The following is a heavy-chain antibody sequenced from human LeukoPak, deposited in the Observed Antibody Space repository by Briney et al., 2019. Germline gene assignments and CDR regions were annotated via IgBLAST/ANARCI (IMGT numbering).Heavy chain of an antibody. J-gene: IGHJ6*03. CDR2: ISAYNGNT. CDR3: ARGPRSVGYYDMDV. V-gene: IGHV1-18*01. Sequence: ASVKVSCKASGYTFTSYGITWVRQGSGQGLEWMGWISAYNGNTNYAQKFQGRVTITADESTSTAYMELSSLRSEDTAVYYCARGPRSVGYYDMDVWGKGTTVTVSS. CDR1: GYTFTSYG.